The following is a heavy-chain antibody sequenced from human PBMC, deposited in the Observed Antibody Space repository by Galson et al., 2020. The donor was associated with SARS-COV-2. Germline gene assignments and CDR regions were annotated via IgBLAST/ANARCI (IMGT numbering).Heavy chain of an antibody. CDR3: ARDLGGVVTGGAFDI. V-gene: IGHV4-30-4*01. CDR2: IYYSGST. CDR1: GGSISSGDYY. Sequence: TSETLSLTCSVSGGSISSGDYYWSWIRQPPGKGLEWIGYIYYSGSTYYNPSLKSRVTISVDTSKNQFSLKLSSVTAADTAVYYCARDLGGVVTGGAFDIWGQGTMVTVSS. J-gene: IGHJ3*02. D-gene: IGHD2-15*01.